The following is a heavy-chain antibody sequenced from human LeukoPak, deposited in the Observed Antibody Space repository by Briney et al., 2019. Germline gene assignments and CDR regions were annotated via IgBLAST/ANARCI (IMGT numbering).Heavy chain of an antibody. CDR3: ARIYCGGDCRGYYYHYYMDV. Sequence: SETLSLTCTVSGVSISSSNSYWGWIRQPPGKGLEWIGSIYISGSTNYNPSLKSRVTISVDRSKNQFSLKLSSVTAADTAVYYCARIYCGGDCRGYYYHYYMDVWGKGTTVTISS. CDR1: GVSISSSNSY. J-gene: IGHJ6*03. D-gene: IGHD2-21*02. V-gene: IGHV4-39*07. CDR2: IYISGST.